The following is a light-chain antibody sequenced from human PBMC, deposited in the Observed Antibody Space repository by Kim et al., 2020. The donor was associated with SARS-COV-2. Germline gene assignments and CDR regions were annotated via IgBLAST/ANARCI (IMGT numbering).Light chain of an antibody. CDR3: QQYSNWPPYS. J-gene: IGKJ2*03. Sequence: VSPGERATFSCRASESVRRNVAWYRQKPGQAPRLLIYGGSTRATGIPAKFSGSGWGTEFTLTISSLQSDDSAVYYCQQYSNWPPYSFGQGTKLEI. CDR2: GGS. CDR1: ESVRRN. V-gene: IGKV3D-15*01.